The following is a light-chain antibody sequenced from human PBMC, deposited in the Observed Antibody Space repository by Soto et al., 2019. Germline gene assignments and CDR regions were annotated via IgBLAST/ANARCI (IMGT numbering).Light chain of an antibody. V-gene: IGLV2-14*01. Sequence: ALTQPASVSGSPGQSITISCTGTSXDVGGYDYVSWYQLHPGKAPKLMVFEVNNRPSGVPYRFSGSKSGNTASLTISGLQAEDEADYFCSSYSISTAYLFGTGTKGTVL. CDR1: SXDVGGYDY. CDR2: EVN. J-gene: IGLJ1*01. CDR3: SSYSISTAYL.